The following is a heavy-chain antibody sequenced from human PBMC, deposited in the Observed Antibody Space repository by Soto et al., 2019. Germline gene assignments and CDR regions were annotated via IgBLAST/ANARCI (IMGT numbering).Heavy chain of an antibody. Sequence: PSETLSLTCTVSGGSISSGDYYWSWIRQPPGKGLEWIGYIYYSGSTYYNPSLKSRVTISVDTSKNQFSLKLSSVTAADTAVYYCAKGTTTEKVDSWGHGILVTVSS. V-gene: IGHV4-30-4*01. CDR1: GGSISSGDYY. J-gene: IGHJ5*01. CDR3: AKGTTTEKVDS. CDR2: IYYSGST. D-gene: IGHD1-1*01.